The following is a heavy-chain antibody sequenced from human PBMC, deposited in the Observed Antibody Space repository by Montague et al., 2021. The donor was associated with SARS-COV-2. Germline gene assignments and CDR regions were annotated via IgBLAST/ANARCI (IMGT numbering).Heavy chain of an antibody. CDR2: ISGRGSTI. V-gene: IGHV3-48*03. D-gene: IGHD6-13*01. J-gene: IGHJ4*02. CDR3: AREYSSSSGIPYYFDY. CDR1: GFTFSSYE. Sequence: SLRLSCAASGFTFSSYEMNWVRQVPGKGLEWVSYISGRGSTIYYADSVKGRFTISRDNVKNSLYLQMNSLRVEDTAVYYCAREYSSSSGIPYYFDYWGQGTLVTVSS.